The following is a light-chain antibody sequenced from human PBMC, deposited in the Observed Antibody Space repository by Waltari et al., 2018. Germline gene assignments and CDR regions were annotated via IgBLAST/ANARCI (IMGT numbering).Light chain of an antibody. CDR3: QSFDNNNDIV. J-gene: IGLJ2*01. CDR2: EDN. Sequence: NFMLTQPHSVSESPGRTVTISCTGTSGSIADNYVQWDQLRPGSGPTTVIYEDNQRLSGVPDRFSGSIDRSSNSASLIISGLKTEDEADYYCQSFDNNNDIVFGGGTKLTVL. V-gene: IGLV6-57*02. CDR1: SGSIADNY.